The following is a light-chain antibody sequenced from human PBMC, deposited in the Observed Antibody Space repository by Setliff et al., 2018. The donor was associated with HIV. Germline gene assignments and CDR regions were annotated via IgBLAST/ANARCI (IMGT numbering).Light chain of an antibody. J-gene: IGLJ1*01. Sequence: QSALTQPASVSGSPGQSITISCTGTSSDVGGYNYVSWYQQHPGKAPKLMICDVSNRPSGVSNRFSGSKSGNTASLTISGLQAEDEADYYFATWDDSLNGNVFGSGTKV. CDR3: ATWDDSLNGNV. V-gene: IGLV2-14*03. CDR1: SSDVGGYNY. CDR2: DVS.